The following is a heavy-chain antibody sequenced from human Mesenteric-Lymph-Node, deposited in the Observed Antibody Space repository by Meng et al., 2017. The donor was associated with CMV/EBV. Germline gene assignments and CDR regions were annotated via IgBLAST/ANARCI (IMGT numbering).Heavy chain of an antibody. CDR3: ARDRSQKYCSGVSFYYF. CDR2: ISISSTNI. CDR1: GFSVSSKY. V-gene: IGHV3-21*01. J-gene: IGHJ4*02. D-gene: IGHD2-15*01. Sequence: GESLKISCAASGFSVSSKYMNWVRQAPGKGLEWVSSISISSTNIYYADSVKGRFTVSRDNAKSSLYLQMNSLRAEDTAVYYCARDRSQKYCSGVSFYYFWGRGTLVTVSS.